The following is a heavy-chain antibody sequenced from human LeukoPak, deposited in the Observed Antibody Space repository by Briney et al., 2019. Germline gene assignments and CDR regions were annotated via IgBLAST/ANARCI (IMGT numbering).Heavy chain of an antibody. J-gene: IGHJ5*02. CDR2: INSDGSST. CDR1: GFTFSSYW. V-gene: IGHV3-74*01. D-gene: IGHD3-22*01. Sequence: GGSLRLSCAASGFTFSSYWMHWVRRAPGKALVWVSRINSDGSSTSYADSVKGRFTISRDNAKNTLYLQMNSLRAEDTAVYYCARDMRIDSSGYRPHICFDPWGQGTLVTVSS. CDR3: ARDMRIDSSGYRPHICFDP.